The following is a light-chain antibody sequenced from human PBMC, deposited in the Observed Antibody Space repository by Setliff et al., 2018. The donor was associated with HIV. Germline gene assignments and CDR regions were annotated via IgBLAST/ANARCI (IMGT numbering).Light chain of an antibody. V-gene: IGLV2-14*03. J-gene: IGLJ1*01. CDR2: DVS. CDR3: SSYTSTSTLFV. CDR1: SSDVGGYNY. Sequence: ALAQPASVSGSPGQSITISCTGTSSDVGGYNYVSWYQQHPGKAPKLRIYDVSNRPSGVSNRFSGSKSGNTASPTISGLQAEDEADYYCSSYTSTSTLFVFGTGTKV.